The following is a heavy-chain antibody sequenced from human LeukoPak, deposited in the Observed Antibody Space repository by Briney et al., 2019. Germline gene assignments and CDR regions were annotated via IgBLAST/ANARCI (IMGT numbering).Heavy chain of an antibody. D-gene: IGHD3-22*01. CDR2: ISGNNGNT. Sequence: ASVKVSCKASGCTLTSYGISWVRQAPGQGLEWMGWISGNNGNTNYAQKLQGRVTMTTDTSTSTAYMELRSLRSDDTAVYYCARDYYDSSGYRFDYWGQGTLVTVSS. V-gene: IGHV1-18*01. CDR3: ARDYYDSSGYRFDY. CDR1: GCTLTSYG. J-gene: IGHJ4*02.